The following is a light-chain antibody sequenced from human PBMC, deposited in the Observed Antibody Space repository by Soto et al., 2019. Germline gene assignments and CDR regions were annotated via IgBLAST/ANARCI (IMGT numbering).Light chain of an antibody. CDR3: SSYTSSSTGV. CDR2: EVS. CDR1: SSDVGGYNY. V-gene: IGLV2-14*01. Sequence: QSVLTQPASVSGSPGQSITISCTGTSSDVGGYNYVSGYQQHPGKAPKLMIYEVSNRPSGVSNRFSGSKSGNTASLTISGLQAEDEADYYCSSYTSSSTGVFGTGTKLTVL. J-gene: IGLJ1*01.